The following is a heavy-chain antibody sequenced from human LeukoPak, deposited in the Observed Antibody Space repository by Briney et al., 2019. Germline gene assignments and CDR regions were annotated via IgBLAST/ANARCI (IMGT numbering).Heavy chain of an antibody. V-gene: IGHV4-4*02. CDR1: GGSISSSNW. J-gene: IGHJ4*02. D-gene: IGHD4-17*01. Sequence: SETLSLTCAVSGGSISSSNWWSWVRQPPGKGLEWIGQIYLIGSTNYNPSLKSRVTLSVDKSKNQFSLKLSSVTAADTAVYYCASYHGAGDYWGQGTLVTVSS. CDR3: ASYHGAGDY. CDR2: IYLIGST.